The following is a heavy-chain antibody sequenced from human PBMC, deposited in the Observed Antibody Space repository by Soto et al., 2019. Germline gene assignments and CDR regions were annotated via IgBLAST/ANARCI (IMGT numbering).Heavy chain of an antibody. D-gene: IGHD6-19*01. J-gene: IGHJ5*02. V-gene: IGHV4-34*02. CDR1: GGSFSGYY. Sequence: QVQLQQWGAGLLKPSETLSLTCAIYGGSFSGYYWSWIRQPPGKGLEWFGEINHSGSTNYNPSLKGRVAMSVDTFKNQFSRKLSSVTAADMAVYYWAAAVARGWFDPWGQGALVTVSS. CDR2: INHSGST. CDR3: AAAVARGWFDP.